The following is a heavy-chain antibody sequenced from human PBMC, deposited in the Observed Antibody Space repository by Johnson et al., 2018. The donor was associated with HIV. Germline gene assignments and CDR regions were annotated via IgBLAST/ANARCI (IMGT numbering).Heavy chain of an antibody. CDR2: ISYDGSNK. V-gene: IGHV3-30*03. CDR3: GRHRDDAFDI. CDR1: GFTFSSYG. J-gene: IGHJ3*02. Sequence: QLVESGGGVVQPGRSLRLSCAASGFTFSSYGMHWVRQAPGKGLEWVAVISYDGSNKYYADSVKGRFTISRDNSKNTLYLQMNSLRAEDTAVYYCGRHRDDAFDIWGQGTMVTVSS. D-gene: IGHD2-21*02.